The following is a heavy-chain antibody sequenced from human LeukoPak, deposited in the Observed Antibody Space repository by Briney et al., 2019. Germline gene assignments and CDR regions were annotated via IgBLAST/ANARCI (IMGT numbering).Heavy chain of an antibody. D-gene: IGHD4/OR15-4a*01. CDR2: IYYSGST. V-gene: IGHV4-39*07. CDR3: ARVAGDYGHWYFDL. CDR1: GGSISSSSYY. Sequence: PSETLSLTCTVSGGSISSSSYYWGWIRQPPGKGLEWIGSIYYSGSTYYNPSLKSRVTISVDTSKNQFSLKLSSVTAADTAVYYCARVAGDYGHWYFDLWGRGTLVTVSS. J-gene: IGHJ2*01.